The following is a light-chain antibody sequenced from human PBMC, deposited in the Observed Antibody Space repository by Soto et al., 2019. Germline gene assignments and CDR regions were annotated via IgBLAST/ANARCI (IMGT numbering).Light chain of an antibody. CDR2: GAS. V-gene: IGKV3-20*01. Sequence: EITVRKSAVAGSLYARERAPVSYRASQSVSSYLAWYQQKPGRALRLIIDGASNRATGIPDRFSGSGSGTDFTLTFSRLEPDDFGLYYCQQYCSSGPFGQ. CDR3: QQYCSSGP. CDR1: QSVSSY. J-gene: IGKJ1*01.